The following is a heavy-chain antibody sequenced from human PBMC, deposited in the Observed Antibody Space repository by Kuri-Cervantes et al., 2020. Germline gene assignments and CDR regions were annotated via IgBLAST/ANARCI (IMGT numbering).Heavy chain of an antibody. CDR1: GGTFSSYA. V-gene: IGHV1-18*01. Sequence: ASVKVSCKASGGTFSSYAVSWVRQAPGQGHEWMGWTSAYNGNTNYAQKLQGRVTMTTDTSTSTAYMELRSLRSDDTAVYYCARRPVHGMDVWGQGTTVTVSS. D-gene: IGHD3-10*02. J-gene: IGHJ6*02. CDR2: TSAYNGNT. CDR3: ARRPVHGMDV.